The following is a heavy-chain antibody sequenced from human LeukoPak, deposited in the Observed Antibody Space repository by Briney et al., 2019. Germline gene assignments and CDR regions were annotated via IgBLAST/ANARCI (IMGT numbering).Heavy chain of an antibody. D-gene: IGHD2-2*01. CDR2: INHSGST. V-gene: IGHV4-34*01. CDR1: GGSFSGYY. J-gene: IGHJ4*02. CDR3: ARVSGNIVVVPAGHFDY. Sequence: KPSETLSLTCAVYGGSFSGYYWSWIRQPPGKGLEWIGEINHSGSTNYNPSLKSRVTISVDTSKNQFSLKLSSVTAADTAVYYCARVSGNIVVVPAGHFDYWGQGTLVTVSS.